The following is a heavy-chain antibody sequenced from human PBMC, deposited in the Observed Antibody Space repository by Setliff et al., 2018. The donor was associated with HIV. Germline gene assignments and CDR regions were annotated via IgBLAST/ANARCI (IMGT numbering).Heavy chain of an antibody. J-gene: IGHJ6*03. V-gene: IGHV1-46*01. Sequence: ASVKVSCKASGYSFTDYYIHWVRQAPGQGLEWMGWINPSGGSTSYAQKFQGRVTMTRDTSTGTVYMELSSLRSEDTAVYYCARNPRIAVAGTDYYYYMDVWGKGTTVTVS. D-gene: IGHD6-19*01. CDR2: INPSGGST. CDR1: GYSFTDYY. CDR3: ARNPRIAVAGTDYYYYMDV.